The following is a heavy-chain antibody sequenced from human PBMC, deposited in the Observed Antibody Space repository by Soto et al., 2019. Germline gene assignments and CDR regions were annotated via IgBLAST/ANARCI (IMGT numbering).Heavy chain of an antibody. CDR2: IIPIFGTA. J-gene: IGHJ6*02. D-gene: IGHD2-15*01. CDR3: ARHLVVVAATDYYYGMDV. Sequence: GASVKVSCKASGGTFSSYAISWVRQAPGQGLEWMGGIIPIFGTANYAQKFQGRVTITADESTSTAYMELSSLRSEDTAVYYCARHLVVVAATDYYYGMDVWGQGTTVTVS. V-gene: IGHV1-69*13. CDR1: GGTFSSYA.